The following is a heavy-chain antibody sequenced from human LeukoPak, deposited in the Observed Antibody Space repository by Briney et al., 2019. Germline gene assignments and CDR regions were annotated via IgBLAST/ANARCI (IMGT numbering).Heavy chain of an antibody. J-gene: IGHJ4*02. D-gene: IGHD6-13*01. CDR1: GYTFTGYY. Sequence: GASVKVSCKASGYTFTGYYMHWVRQAPGQGLEWMGWINPNSGGTNYAQKFQGRVTMTRDTSISTAYMELSRLRSDDTAVYFCAREGRAAVAYYFQYWGQGTLVTVSS. V-gene: IGHV1-2*02. CDR2: INPNSGGT. CDR3: AREGRAAVAYYFQY.